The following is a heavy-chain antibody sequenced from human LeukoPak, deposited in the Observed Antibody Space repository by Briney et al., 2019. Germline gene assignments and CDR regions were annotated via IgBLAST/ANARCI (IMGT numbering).Heavy chain of an antibody. CDR3: ARGGDLAGSDY. CDR1: GYSISSGYY. V-gene: IGHV4-38-2*02. CDR2: IYHSGST. Sequence: SETLSLTCTVSGYSISSGYYWGWIRQPPGKGLEWIGSIYHSGSTYYNPSLKSRVTISVDTSKNQFSLKLSSVTAADTAVYYCARGGDLAGSDYWGQGTLVTVSS. D-gene: IGHD7-27*01. J-gene: IGHJ4*02.